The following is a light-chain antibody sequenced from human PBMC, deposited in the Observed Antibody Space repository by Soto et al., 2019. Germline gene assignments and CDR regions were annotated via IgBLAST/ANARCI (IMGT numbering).Light chain of an antibody. V-gene: IGLV2-8*01. CDR1: SSDVGGYNY. CDR2: EVT. CDR3: SSYSGSNTVV. J-gene: IGLJ3*02. Sequence: QSVLTQPPSASGSPGQSVTISCTGTSSDVGGYNYVSWYQQYPGKAPKLFIYEVTRRTSGVPDRFSGSKSGNTASLTVSGLQAEDEADYYCSSYSGSNTVVFGGGTKLTVL.